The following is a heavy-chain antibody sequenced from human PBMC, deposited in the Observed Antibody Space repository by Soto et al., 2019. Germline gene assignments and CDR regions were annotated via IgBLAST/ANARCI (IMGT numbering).Heavy chain of an antibody. J-gene: IGHJ5*02. D-gene: IGHD2-2*01. Sequence: QMQLVQSGAEVKKPGSSVKVSCKASGGTFSSYAISWVRQAPGQGLEWMGGIIPIFGTANYAQKFQGRVTITADESTSTAYMELSSMRSEDTAVYYCVRDDYSRDNWFDPWGQGTLVTVSS. CDR2: IIPIFGTA. CDR3: VRDDYSRDNWFDP. CDR1: GGTFSSYA. V-gene: IGHV1-69*01.